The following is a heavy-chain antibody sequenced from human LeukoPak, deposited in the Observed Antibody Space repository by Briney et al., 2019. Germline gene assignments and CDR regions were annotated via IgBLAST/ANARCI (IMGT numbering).Heavy chain of an antibody. CDR2: IYYSGST. CDR3: ARPRGKAARQKRTDAFDI. D-gene: IGHD6-6*01. J-gene: IGHJ3*02. Sequence: PSETLSLTCTVSGGSIISTNYYWGWIRQPPGKGLEWIGNIYYSGSTSYNPSLKSRVTQSVDTSKNQFSLKVGSVTAADTAVYYWARPRGKAARQKRTDAFDIWGQGTMVTVSS. V-gene: IGHV4-39*07. CDR1: GGSIISTNYY.